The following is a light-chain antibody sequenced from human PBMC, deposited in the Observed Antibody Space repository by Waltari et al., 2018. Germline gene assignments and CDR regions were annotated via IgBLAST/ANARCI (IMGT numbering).Light chain of an antibody. CDR1: SSNIGSNY. CDR3: AAWDDSLSGWV. Sequence: QSVLTQPPSASGTPGQRVTISCSGSSSNIGSNYVYWYQQRPGTAPKLPIYRNNQLPSGVPDRFSGSNAGTSASLAISGLRSEDEADYYCAAWDDSLSGWVFGGGTKLTVL. V-gene: IGLV1-47*01. CDR2: RNN. J-gene: IGLJ3*02.